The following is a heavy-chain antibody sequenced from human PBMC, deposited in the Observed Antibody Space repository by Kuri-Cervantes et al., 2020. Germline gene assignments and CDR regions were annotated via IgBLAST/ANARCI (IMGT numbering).Heavy chain of an antibody. Sequence: SQTLSLTGVISGDTVSSNSAAWNWIRQSPSRGLEWLGRTYYRSKWYNDYAVSVKSRITINPDTSKNQFSLHLNSVTPEDTAVYYCVRGRNRYYDYIWGSYRYVAFDIWGQGTMVTVSS. CDR1: GDTVSSNSAA. CDR3: VRGRNRYYDYIWGSYRYVAFDI. J-gene: IGHJ3*02. D-gene: IGHD3-16*02. CDR2: TYYRSKWYN. V-gene: IGHV6-1*01.